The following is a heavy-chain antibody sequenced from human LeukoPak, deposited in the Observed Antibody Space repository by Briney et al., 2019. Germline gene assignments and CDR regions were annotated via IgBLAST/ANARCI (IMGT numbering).Heavy chain of an antibody. CDR1: GFNFSTYG. J-gene: IGHJ6*02. CDR2: ISNDGANE. V-gene: IGHV3-30*18. CDR3: AKDTIEDYYYYGVDV. D-gene: IGHD5-24*01. Sequence: GGSLGLSCAASGFNFSTYGMHGVRQAPGRGREGVAVISNDGANEHYLHSVKGRFTVSRDNSENTLYLQMNSLRGEDTAVYYCAKDTIEDYYYYGVDVWGQGATVTVSS.